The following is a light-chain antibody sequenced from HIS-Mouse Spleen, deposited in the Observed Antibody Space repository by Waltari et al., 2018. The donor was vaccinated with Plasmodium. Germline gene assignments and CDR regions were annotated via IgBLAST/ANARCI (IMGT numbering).Light chain of an antibody. CDR2: GAS. Sequence: EIVMTQSPATLSVSPGERATLSCRASQSVSSNLAWYQQKPGQAPMLLIYGASTSATGIPARFSGSGSGTEFTLTISSLQSEDFAVYYCQQYNNSSFTFGPGTKVDIK. CDR3: QQYNNSSFT. V-gene: IGKV3-15*01. J-gene: IGKJ3*01. CDR1: QSVSSN.